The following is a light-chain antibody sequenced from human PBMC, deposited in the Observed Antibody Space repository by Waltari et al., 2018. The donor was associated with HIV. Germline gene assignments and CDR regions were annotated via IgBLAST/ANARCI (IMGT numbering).Light chain of an antibody. CDR2: DVS. CDR3: SSYTSSSTPLVV. Sequence: QSALTHPASVSGSPGQSITISCPGTSSDVGGYNYFSWYQQHPGKAPKLMIYDVSNRPSGVSNRFSGSKSGNTASLTISGLQAEDEADYYCSSYTSSSTPLVVFGGGTKLTVL. J-gene: IGLJ2*01. CDR1: SSDVGGYNY. V-gene: IGLV2-14*03.